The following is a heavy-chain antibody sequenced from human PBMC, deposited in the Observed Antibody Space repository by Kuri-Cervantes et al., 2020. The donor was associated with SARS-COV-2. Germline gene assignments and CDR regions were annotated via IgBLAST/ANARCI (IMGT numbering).Heavy chain of an antibody. J-gene: IGHJ4*02. CDR2: ISSSGSTI. CDR3: AGGSGSYYGGDY. CDR1: GFTVSSNE. D-gene: IGHD1-26*01. V-gene: IGHV3-48*03. Sequence: GESLKISCAASGFTVSSNEMSWVRQAPGKGLEWVSYISSSGSTIYYADSVKGRFTISRDNAKNSLYLQMNSLRAEDTAVYYCAGGSGSYYGGDYWGQGTLVTVSS.